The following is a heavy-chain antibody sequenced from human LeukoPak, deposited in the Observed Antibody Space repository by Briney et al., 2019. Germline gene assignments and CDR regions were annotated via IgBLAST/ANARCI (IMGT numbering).Heavy chain of an antibody. CDR1: GFTFSSYG. D-gene: IGHD3-22*01. CDR3: ARELPPVVNFYFDS. CDR2: IWYDGSDK. Sequence: GGSLRLSCAASGFTFSSYGMHWVRQAPGKGLEWVAVIWYDGSDKYYADSVKGRFSISRDNSKNTLYLQMNSLRTQDTAVYYCARELPPVVNFYFDSWGQGTLVTVSS. V-gene: IGHV3-33*01. J-gene: IGHJ4*02.